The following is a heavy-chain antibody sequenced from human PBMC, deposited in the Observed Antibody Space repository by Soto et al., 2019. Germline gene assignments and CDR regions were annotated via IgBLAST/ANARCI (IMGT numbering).Heavy chain of an antibody. Sequence: PGESLKISCKTSGYNFTSYWIGWVRQMPGKGLEWMGIIYPGDSNTKYSPSFRGQVTISADKSITTAYLQWRSLKASDTAMYYCAKQRRIAAGGTACFNPWGQGTLVTVSS. CDR1: GYNFTSYW. V-gene: IGHV5-51*01. CDR2: IYPGDSNT. D-gene: IGHD6-13*01. CDR3: AKQRRIAAGGTACFNP. J-gene: IGHJ5*02.